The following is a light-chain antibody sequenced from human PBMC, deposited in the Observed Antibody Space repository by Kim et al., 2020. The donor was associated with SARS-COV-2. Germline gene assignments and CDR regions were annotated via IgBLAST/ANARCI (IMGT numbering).Light chain of an antibody. CDR1: SGHSSYA. J-gene: IGLJ3*02. Sequence: QPVLTQSPSASASLGASVKLTCTLSSGHSSYAIAWHQQQPQKGPRYLMKINSDGSHVKGDGIPDRFSGSSSGAERYLTISSLQVEDEADYYCQTWGTDIKLLFGAGTQLTVL. CDR3: QTWGTDIKLL. CDR2: INSDGSH. V-gene: IGLV4-69*01.